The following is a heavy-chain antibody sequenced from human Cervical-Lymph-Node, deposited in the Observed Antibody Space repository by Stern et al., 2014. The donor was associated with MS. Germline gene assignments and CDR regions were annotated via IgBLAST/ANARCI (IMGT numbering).Heavy chain of an antibody. J-gene: IGHJ3*01. CDR2: ISGNSADI. Sequence: EVQLLESGGDLVQPGGSLRLSCAAPGFSFDDYDMHWVRQAPGKGLEWVSRISGNSADIAYADSVKGRFTISRDNGKKSLHLQMDSLRLEDTALYYCAKDTLYSLDGFDLWGQGTLVTVSS. D-gene: IGHD3-16*01. CDR1: GFSFDDYD. V-gene: IGHV3-9*01. CDR3: AKDTLYSLDGFDL.